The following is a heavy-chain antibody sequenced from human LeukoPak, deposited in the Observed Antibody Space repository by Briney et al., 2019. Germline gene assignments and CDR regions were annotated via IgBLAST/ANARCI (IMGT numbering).Heavy chain of an antibody. V-gene: IGHV3-9*01. CDR2: ISWNSGSI. CDR3: AKGRGYHFDY. D-gene: IGHD3-22*01. J-gene: IGHJ4*02. Sequence: GGSLRLSCAASGFTFDDYAMHWVRQAPGKGLEWVSGISWNSGSIGYADSVKGRFTISRDNPKNSLYLQMNSLRAEDTALYYCAKGRGYHFDYWGQGTLVTVSS. CDR1: GFTFDDYA.